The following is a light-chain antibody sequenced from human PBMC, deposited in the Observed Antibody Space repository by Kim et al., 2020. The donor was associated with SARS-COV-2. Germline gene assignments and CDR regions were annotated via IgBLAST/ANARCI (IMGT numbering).Light chain of an antibody. CDR3: SSYAGSNTVV. CDR1: SSAVGGYNY. CDR2: DVI. Sequence: QSITIAYTATSSAVGGYNYVCWYQQNPGEAPNLLIYDVILWPSGASNRFSGSKSGNTASLTISGLQADDEADYYCSSYAGSNTVVFGTGTKVTVL. V-gene: IGLV2-14*04. J-gene: IGLJ1*01.